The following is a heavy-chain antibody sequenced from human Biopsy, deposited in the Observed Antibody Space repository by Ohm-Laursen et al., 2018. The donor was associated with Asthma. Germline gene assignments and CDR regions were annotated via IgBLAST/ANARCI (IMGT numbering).Heavy chain of an antibody. V-gene: IGHV3-30*01. Sequence: SLRLSCSASGFSFSNFAIHWVRRAPGKGLEWVGVISKDASTQDYADSVKGRFTMARDNSKNTLDLQMNSLREEDTAVYYCVRGGTDDAFDIWGQGTVASVSS. CDR1: GFSFSNFA. J-gene: IGHJ3*02. CDR3: VRGGTDDAFDI. CDR2: ISKDASTQ. D-gene: IGHD1-1*01.